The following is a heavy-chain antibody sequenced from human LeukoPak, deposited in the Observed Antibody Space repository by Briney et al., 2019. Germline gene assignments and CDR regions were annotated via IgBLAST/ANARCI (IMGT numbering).Heavy chain of an antibody. J-gene: IGHJ4*02. D-gene: IGHD5-18*01. V-gene: IGHV3-30*18. CDR1: GFTFSSYG. CDR3: AKAGYSYGSHYFDY. Sequence: GRSLRLSCAASGFTFSSYGMHWVRQAPGKGLEWVAVISYDGSNKYYADSVKGRFTISRDNSKNTLYLQMNSLRAEDTAVYYCAKAGYSYGSHYFDYWGQGTLVTVSS. CDR2: ISYDGSNK.